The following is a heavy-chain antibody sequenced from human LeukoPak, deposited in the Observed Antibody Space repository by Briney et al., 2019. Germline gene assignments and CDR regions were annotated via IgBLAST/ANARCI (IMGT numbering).Heavy chain of an antibody. CDR2: IYYSGST. J-gene: IGHJ6*02. Sequence: SETLSLTCTVSRGSLNSYYWTWLRQPPGKGLEWIGYIYYSGSTNYNPSLKSRVTISVDTSKNQFSLKLSSVTAADTAVYYCARGASDASNPPYYYYGMDVWGQGTTVTVSS. CDR1: RGSLNSYY. D-gene: IGHD4-11*01. CDR3: ARGASDASNPPYYYYGMDV. V-gene: IGHV4-59*12.